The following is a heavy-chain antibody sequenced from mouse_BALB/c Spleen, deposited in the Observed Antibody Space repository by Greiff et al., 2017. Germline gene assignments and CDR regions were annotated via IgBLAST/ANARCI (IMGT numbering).Heavy chain of an antibody. V-gene: IGHV3-6*02. Sequence: VQLKESGPGLVKPSQSLSLTCSVTGYSITSGYYWNWIRQFPGNKLEWMGYISYDGSNNYNPSLKNRISITRDTSKNQFFLKLNSVTTEDTATYYCARVPYRYDDAMDYWGQGTSVTVSS. CDR2: ISYDGSN. CDR3: ARVPYRYDDAMDY. CDR1: GYSITSGYY. D-gene: IGHD2-14*01. J-gene: IGHJ4*01.